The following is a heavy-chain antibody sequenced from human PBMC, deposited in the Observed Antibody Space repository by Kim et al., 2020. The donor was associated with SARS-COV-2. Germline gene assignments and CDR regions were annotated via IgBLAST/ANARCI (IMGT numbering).Heavy chain of an antibody. V-gene: IGHV4-34*01. D-gene: IGHD1-26*01. CDR2: IDHICTT. CDR3: AKDGASSDFFAD. Sequence: SETLSLTCTVHGGYLSGTYINWVRQRPGPGLEWIGEIDHICTTNSNPSLKSRLTISVDTSTNEPALRLNFVTAADSAVYYCAKDGASSDFFADWGQGSLVTVSS. J-gene: IGHJ4*02. CDR1: GGYLSGTY.